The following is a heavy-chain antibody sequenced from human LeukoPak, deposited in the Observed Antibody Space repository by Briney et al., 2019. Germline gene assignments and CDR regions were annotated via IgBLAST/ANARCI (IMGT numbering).Heavy chain of an antibody. V-gene: IGHV1-46*01. D-gene: IGHD3-10*01. CDR2: ISPSGGST. CDR1: GYTFTSNY. J-gene: IGHJ4*02. Sequence: ASVKVSCKAFGYTFTSNYMHWVRQAPGQGPEWMGVISPSGGSTTYAQKFQGRVTLTRDMSTSTDYLELSSLRSEDTAVYYCARDYTMVRGAPGYWGQGTLVTVSS. CDR3: ARDYTMVRGAPGY.